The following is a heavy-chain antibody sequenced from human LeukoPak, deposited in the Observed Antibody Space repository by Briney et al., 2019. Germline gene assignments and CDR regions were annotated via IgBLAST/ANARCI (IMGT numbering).Heavy chain of an antibody. J-gene: IGHJ6*02. V-gene: IGHV4-39*01. CDR2: IYYSGST. D-gene: IGHD5-18*01. CDR1: GGSISSSSYY. CDR3: ARARYSYGYDLDV. Sequence: PSETLSLTCTVSGGSISSSSYYLGWIRQPPGKGLEWIGSIYYSGSTYYNPSLKSRVTISVDTSKNQFSLKLSSVTAADTAVYYCARARYSYGYDLDVWGQGTTVTVSS.